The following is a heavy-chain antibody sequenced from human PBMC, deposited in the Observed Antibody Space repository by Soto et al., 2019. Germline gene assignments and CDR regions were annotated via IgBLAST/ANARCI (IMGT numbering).Heavy chain of an antibody. V-gene: IGHV1-8*01. CDR2: MNPNSGNT. Sequence: ASVKVSCKASGYTFTSYDINWVRQATGQGLEWMGWMNPNSGNTGYAQKFQGRVTMTRNTSISTANMERSSLRSEDTAVYYGASWAGGLKTYYYYYGMDVWGQGTTVTVSS. J-gene: IGHJ6*02. CDR1: GYTFTSYD. D-gene: IGHD3-10*01. CDR3: ASWAGGLKTYYYYYGMDV.